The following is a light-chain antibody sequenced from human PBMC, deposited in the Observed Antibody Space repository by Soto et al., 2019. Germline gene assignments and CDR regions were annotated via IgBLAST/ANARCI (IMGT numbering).Light chain of an antibody. CDR3: QQYGSSPLT. J-gene: IGKJ1*01. CDR1: QSVSSNY. Sequence: EIVLTQSPGTLSLSPGERATLSCRASQSVSSNYLAWYQQKPGQAPTLLMYGASNRATGIPDRFSGGGSGTDFTLTISGLEPEDFAVYYCQQYGSSPLTFGQGTKVEV. V-gene: IGKV3-20*01. CDR2: GAS.